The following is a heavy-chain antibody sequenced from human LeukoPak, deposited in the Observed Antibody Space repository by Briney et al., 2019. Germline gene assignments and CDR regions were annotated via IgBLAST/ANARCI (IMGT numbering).Heavy chain of an antibody. Sequence: SESPSLTCALSAGSTTMGASWWGWTRHPPRNGLEWIGDIYQSGSTYYNPSLKSRVTISLQRSKHKLSLNLSSLTTADTAVSYCARGGRRGGFDYWGQGTLVTVSS. V-gene: IGHV4-30-2*01. CDR1: AGSTTMGASW. D-gene: IGHD3-10*01. CDR2: IYQSGST. J-gene: IGHJ4*02. CDR3: ARGGRRGGFDY.